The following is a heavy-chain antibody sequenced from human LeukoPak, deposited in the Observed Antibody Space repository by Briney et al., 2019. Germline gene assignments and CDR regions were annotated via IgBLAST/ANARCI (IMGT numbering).Heavy chain of an antibody. V-gene: IGHV4-38-2*02. CDR2: VYHSGST. CDR3: ARETKGSSGWPRLRKNYYFDY. D-gene: IGHD6-19*01. CDR1: GYSISSGYY. Sequence: KTSETLSLTCTVSGYSISSGYYWGWIRQPPGKGLEWTGSVYHSGSTYYNPSLKSRVTISVDTSKNQLSLKLSSVTAADTAVYYCARETKGSSGWPRLRKNYYFDYWGQGTLVTVSS. J-gene: IGHJ4*02.